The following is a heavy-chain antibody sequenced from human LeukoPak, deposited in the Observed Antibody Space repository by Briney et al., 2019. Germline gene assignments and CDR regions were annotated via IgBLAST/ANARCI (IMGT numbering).Heavy chain of an antibody. J-gene: IGHJ6*03. CDR1: GYTLTELS. D-gene: IGHD5-12*01. V-gene: IGHV1-24*01. CDR2: FDPEDGET. CDR3: ATLATSGYYYYYMDV. Sequence: ASVKVSCKGSGYTLTELSMHWVRQAPGKGLEWMGGFDPEDGETIYAQKFQGRVTMTEDTSTDTAYMELSSLRSEDTAVYYCATLATSGYYYYYMDVWGKGTTVTVSS.